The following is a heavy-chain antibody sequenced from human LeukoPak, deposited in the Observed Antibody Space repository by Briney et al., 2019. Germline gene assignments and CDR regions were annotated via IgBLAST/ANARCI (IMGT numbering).Heavy chain of an antibody. V-gene: IGHV3-7*01. CDR1: GFTFSSYW. CDR3: ARDDGIVATIGFDY. Sequence: SGGSLRLYCAASGFTFSSYWMSWVRQAPGKGLEWVANIKQDGSEKYYVDSVKGRFTISRDNAKNSLYLQMNSLRAEDTAVYYCARDDGIVATIGFDYWGQGTLVTVSS. D-gene: IGHD5-12*01. J-gene: IGHJ4*02. CDR2: IKQDGSEK.